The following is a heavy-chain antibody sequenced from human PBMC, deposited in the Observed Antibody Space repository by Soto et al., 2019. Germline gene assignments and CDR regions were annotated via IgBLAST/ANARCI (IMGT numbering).Heavy chain of an antibody. CDR2: IYSGGST. J-gene: IGHJ3*02. CDR3: AGVEAGHAFDI. Sequence: EVQLVESGGGLVQPGGSLRLSCVASEFSMSDHYMDWVRQAPGKGLEWVSVIYSGGSTYYADSVKGRFTISRHNSKNTLYLQMNSLRAEDTAVYYCAGVEAGHAFDIWGQGTMVTVSS. V-gene: IGHV3-53*04. CDR1: EFSMSDHY.